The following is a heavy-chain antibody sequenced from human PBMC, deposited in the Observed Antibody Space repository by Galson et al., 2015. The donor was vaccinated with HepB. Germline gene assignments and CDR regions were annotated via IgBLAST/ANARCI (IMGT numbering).Heavy chain of an antibody. J-gene: IGHJ5*02. CDR1: GFTFGDYA. CDR2: IRSKAYGGTT. V-gene: IGHV3-49*03. CDR3: TRDRLPQSRRSLNWFDP. Sequence: SLRLSCAASGFTFGDYAMSWFRQAPGKGLEWVGFIRSKAYGGTTEYAASVKGRFTISRDDSKSIAYLQMNSLKTEDTAVYYCTRDRLPQSRRSLNWFDPWGQGTLVTVSS. D-gene: IGHD6-25*01.